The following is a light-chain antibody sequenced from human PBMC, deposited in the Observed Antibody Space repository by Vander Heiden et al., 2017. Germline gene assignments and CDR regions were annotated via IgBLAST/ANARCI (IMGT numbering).Light chain of an antibody. CDR1: ALPKQY. CDR3: QSADSSGTYEV. V-gene: IGLV3-25*03. Sequence: SYELTQPPSVSVSPGQTARITCSGDALPKQYAYWYQQKPGQAPVLVIYKDSERPSGIPERFSGSSSGTTVTLTISGVRAEDEADYYCQSADSSGTYEVFGTGTKVTVL. CDR2: KDS. J-gene: IGLJ1*01.